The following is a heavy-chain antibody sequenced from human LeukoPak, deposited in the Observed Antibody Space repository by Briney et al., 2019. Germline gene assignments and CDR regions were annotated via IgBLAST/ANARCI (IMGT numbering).Heavy chain of an antibody. Sequence: SETLSLTCTVSGGSISRYYWNWIRQPPGKGLEWIGYIYNCGSTNYNPSLKSRVTISVDTSKNQVSLKLSSVTAADTAMYYCARDAGYGVDYWGQGTLVTVSS. V-gene: IGHV4-59*01. J-gene: IGHJ4*02. CDR2: IYNCGST. CDR1: GGSISRYY. D-gene: IGHD5-12*01. CDR3: ARDAGYGVDY.